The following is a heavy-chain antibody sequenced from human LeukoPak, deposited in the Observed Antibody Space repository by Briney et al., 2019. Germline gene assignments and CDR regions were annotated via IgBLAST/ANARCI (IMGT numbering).Heavy chain of an antibody. J-gene: IGHJ4*02. Sequence: GASVKVSCKASGYTFTSYGISWVRQAPGQGLEWMGWISAYNGNTNYAQKLQGRVTMTTDTSTSTAYMELRSLRSDDTAVYYCARSRRGSSGYFRPFDYWGQGTLVTVSS. V-gene: IGHV1-18*01. CDR2: ISAYNGNT. D-gene: IGHD3-22*01. CDR1: GYTFTSYG. CDR3: ARSRRGSSGYFRPFDY.